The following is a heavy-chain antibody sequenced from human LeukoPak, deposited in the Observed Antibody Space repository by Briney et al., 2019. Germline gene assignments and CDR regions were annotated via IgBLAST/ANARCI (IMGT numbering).Heavy chain of an antibody. V-gene: IGHV1-3*04. CDR3: ARDQARVTTCPGDY. CDR2: INTGNGNT. D-gene: IGHD3-22*01. J-gene: IGHJ4*02. Sequence: GASVKVSCKASGYTFTSYAIHWVRQAPGQRLECMGWINTGNGNTKYSQKFQGRVTMTRDTSTSTVYMELSSLRSEDTAMYYCARDQARVTTCPGDYWGQGTVVTVSS. CDR1: GYTFTSYA.